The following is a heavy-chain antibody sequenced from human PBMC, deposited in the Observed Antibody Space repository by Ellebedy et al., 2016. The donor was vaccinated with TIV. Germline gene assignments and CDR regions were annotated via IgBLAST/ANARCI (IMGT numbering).Heavy chain of an antibody. CDR1: GFTFSQYS. J-gene: IGHJ6*02. CDR2: ISFVENNK. Sequence: GGSLRLXCAASGFTFSQYSFYWVRQAPGKGLEWVAAISFVENNKYYAESVKGRFTISRDNSRDTLYLEMDNLKTEDTAVYYCARGDYYDGRRGYYYGLAVWGQGTTVTVSS. D-gene: IGHD3-22*01. V-gene: IGHV3-30-3*01. CDR3: ARGDYYDGRRGYYYGLAV.